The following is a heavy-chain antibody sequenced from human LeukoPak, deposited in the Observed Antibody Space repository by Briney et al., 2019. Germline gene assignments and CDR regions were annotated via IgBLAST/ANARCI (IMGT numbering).Heavy chain of an antibody. D-gene: IGHD4-17*01. CDR1: GFTFSSYS. CDR3: AKASLGYGDYGYFDY. CDR2: ISSSSSTI. Sequence: GGSLRLSCAASGFTFSSYSMNWVRQAPGKGLEWVSYISSSSSTIYYADSVKGRFTISRDNAKNSLYLQMNSLRAEDTAVYYCAKASLGYGDYGYFDYWGQGTLATVSS. V-gene: IGHV3-48*01. J-gene: IGHJ4*02.